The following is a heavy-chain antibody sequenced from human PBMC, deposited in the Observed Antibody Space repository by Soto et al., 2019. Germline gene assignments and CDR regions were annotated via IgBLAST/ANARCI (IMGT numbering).Heavy chain of an antibody. V-gene: IGHV4-39*01. CDR2: IYYSGST. CDR3: ASLGYSSSWFGWFDP. J-gene: IGHJ5*02. D-gene: IGHD6-13*01. Sequence: QLQLQESGPGLVKPSETLSLTCTVSGGSISSSSYYWGWIRQPPGKGLEWIGSIYYSGSTYYNPSLKSRVTISVDTSKNQFSLKLSSVTAADTAVYYCASLGYSSSWFGWFDPWGQGTLVTVSS. CDR1: GGSISSSSYY.